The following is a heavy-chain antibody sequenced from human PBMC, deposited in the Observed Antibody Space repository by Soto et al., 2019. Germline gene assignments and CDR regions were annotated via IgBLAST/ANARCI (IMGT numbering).Heavy chain of an antibody. CDR3: ARSRDGYNYYYYGMDV. D-gene: IGHD5-12*01. CDR1: GGSISSYY. J-gene: IGHJ6*02. V-gene: IGHV4-59*01. Sequence: SETLSLTCTVSGGSISSYYWSWIRQPPGKGLEWIGYIYYSGSTNYNPSLKSRVTISVDTSKNQFSLKLSSVTAADTAVDYCARSRDGYNYYYYGMDVWGQGTTVTVSS. CDR2: IYYSGST.